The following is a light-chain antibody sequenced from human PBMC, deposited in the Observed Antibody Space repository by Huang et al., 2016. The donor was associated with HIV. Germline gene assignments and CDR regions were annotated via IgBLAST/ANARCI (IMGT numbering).Light chain of an antibody. CDR2: SSS. Sequence: EIVLTQSPGTLSLSPGERATLSCRASQSVSSSYLAWYQQKPGPAPRLLIYSSSSRATGIPDRFSGRGSGTDFTLTISRLEPEDFAVYYCQQYGGSPITFGQGSRLEIK. CDR3: QQYGGSPIT. J-gene: IGKJ5*01. V-gene: IGKV3-20*01. CDR1: QSVSSSY.